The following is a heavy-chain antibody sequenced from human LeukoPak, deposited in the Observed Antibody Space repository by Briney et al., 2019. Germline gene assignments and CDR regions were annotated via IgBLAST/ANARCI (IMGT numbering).Heavy chain of an antibody. D-gene: IGHD7-27*01. CDR1: GYSFTSNW. CDR3: ARVFTGEPDY. CDR2: IDPSDSYT. V-gene: IGHV5-10-1*01. J-gene: IGHJ4*02. Sequence: GESLKISCKGSGYSFTSNWIISVRQMPGKGLEWMGRIDPSDSYTNINPSFQGHVTFSADKSISTAYLQWSSLKASDTAMYYCARVFTGEPDYWGQGALVTVSS.